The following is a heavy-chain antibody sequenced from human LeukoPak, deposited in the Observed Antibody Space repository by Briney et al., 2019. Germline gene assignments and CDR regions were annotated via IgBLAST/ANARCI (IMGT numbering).Heavy chain of an antibody. CDR2: IIPILGIA. J-gene: IGHJ4*02. CDR3: ARGGDSLSYYFDY. Sequence: SVKVSCKASGGTFSSYAISWVRQAPGQGLEWMGRIIPILGIANYAQKFQGRVTIAADKSTSTAYMELSSLRSEDTAVYYCARGGDSLSYYFDYWGQGTLVTVSS. D-gene: IGHD3-10*01. V-gene: IGHV1-69*04. CDR1: GGTFSSYA.